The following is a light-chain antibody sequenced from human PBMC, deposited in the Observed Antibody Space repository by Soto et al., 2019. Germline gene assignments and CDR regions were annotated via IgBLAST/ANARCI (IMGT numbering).Light chain of an antibody. CDR2: KTS. Sequence: DIQMTQSPSTLSASVGDGVTITFRASQSISNWLAWYQQKPGKAPKLLIYKTSNLDSGVPSGFSGSGSGTEFSLTISSLQPDDFATYYCQQYKSFSLTFGGGTKVDI. V-gene: IGKV1-5*03. J-gene: IGKJ4*01. CDR1: QSISNW. CDR3: QQYKSFSLT.